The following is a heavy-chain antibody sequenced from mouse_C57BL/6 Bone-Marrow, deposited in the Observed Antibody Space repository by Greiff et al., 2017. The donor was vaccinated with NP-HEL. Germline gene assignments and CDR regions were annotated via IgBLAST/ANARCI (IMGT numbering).Heavy chain of an antibody. CDR3: ARSGYPYYAMDY. V-gene: IGHV1-69*01. Sequence: QVQLQQPGAELVMPGASVKLSCKASGYTFTSYWMHWVKQRPGQGLEWIGEIDPSDSYTNYNQKFNGKSTLTVDKSSSTAYMQLSSLTSEDSAVYYCARSGYPYYAMDYWGQGTSVTVSS. D-gene: IGHD2-2*01. J-gene: IGHJ4*01. CDR2: IDPSDSYT. CDR1: GYTFTSYW.